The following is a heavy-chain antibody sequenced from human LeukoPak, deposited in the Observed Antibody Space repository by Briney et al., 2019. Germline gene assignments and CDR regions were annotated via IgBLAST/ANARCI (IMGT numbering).Heavy chain of an antibody. CDR1: GGTFSSYA. V-gene: IGHV1-69*01. CDR2: IIPIFGTA. CDR3: ASSWAITMVRGVLLTN. D-gene: IGHD3-10*01. J-gene: IGHJ4*02. Sequence: SVKVSCKASGGTFSSYAISWVRQAPGQGLEWTGGIIPIFGTANYAQKFQGRVTITADESTSTAYMELSSLRSEDTAVYYCASSWAITMVRGVLLTNWGQGTLVTVSS.